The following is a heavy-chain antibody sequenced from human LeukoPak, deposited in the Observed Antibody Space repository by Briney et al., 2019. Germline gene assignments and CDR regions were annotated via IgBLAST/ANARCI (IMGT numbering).Heavy chain of an antibody. CDR3: ARLPMVRGVITGYYFDY. V-gene: IGHV4-39*07. CDR2: IYYSGST. CDR1: GGSISSYY. D-gene: IGHD3-10*01. J-gene: IGHJ4*02. Sequence: SETLSLTCTVSGGSISSYYWSWIRQPPGKGLEWIGSIYYSGSTYYNPSLKSRVTISVDTSKNQFSLKLSSVTAADTAVYYCARLPMVRGVITGYYFDYWGQGTLVTVSS.